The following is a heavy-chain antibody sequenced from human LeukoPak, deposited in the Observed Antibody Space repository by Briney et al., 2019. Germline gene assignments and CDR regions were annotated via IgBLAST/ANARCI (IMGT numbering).Heavy chain of an antibody. CDR3: ARGGYSSSWFAFDT. V-gene: IGHV4-59*01. CDR1: GGSISSYY. J-gene: IGHJ3*02. CDR2: IYYSGST. Sequence: SETLSLTCTVSGGSISSYYWSWIRQPPGKGLEWIGYIYYSGSTNYNPSLKSRVTISVDTSKNQFSLKLSSVTAADTAVYYCARGGYSSSWFAFDTWGQGTMVTVSS. D-gene: IGHD6-13*01.